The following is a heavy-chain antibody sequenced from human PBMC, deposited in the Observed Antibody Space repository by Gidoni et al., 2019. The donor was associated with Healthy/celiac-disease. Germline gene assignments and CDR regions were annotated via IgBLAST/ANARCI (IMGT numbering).Heavy chain of an antibody. CDR2: IFSNDEK. CDR3: ALFPHYYGSGSHRRYYYYYMDV. Sequence: QVTLKESGPVLVKPTETLTLTCTVSGFSLSNARMGVSWIRQPPGKALEWLAHIFSNDEKSYSTSLKSRLTISKDTSKSQVVLTMTNMDPVDTATYYCALFPHYYGSGSHRRYYYYYMDVWGKGTTVTVSS. D-gene: IGHD3-10*01. V-gene: IGHV2-26*01. J-gene: IGHJ6*03. CDR1: GFSLSNARMG.